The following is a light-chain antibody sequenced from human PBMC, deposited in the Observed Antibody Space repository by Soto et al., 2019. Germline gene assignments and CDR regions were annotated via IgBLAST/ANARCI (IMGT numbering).Light chain of an antibody. J-gene: IGLJ3*02. CDR3: CSYAGSRV. Sequence: QSALTQPASVSGSPGQSITISCTGTSSDVGSYNLVSWYQQHPGKAPKLMMYERSKRPSGVSNRFSGSKSGNTASLTISGLQAEDEADYYCCSYAGSRVFGGGTKVTVL. CDR2: ERS. CDR1: SSDVGSYNL. V-gene: IGLV2-23*01.